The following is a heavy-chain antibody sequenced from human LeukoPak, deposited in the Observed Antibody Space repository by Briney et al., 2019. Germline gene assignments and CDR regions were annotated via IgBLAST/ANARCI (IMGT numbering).Heavy chain of an antibody. J-gene: IGHJ4*02. Sequence: EASVKVSCKASGYTFSDYYMHWVRQAPGQGLYWMGWINPNNGGTNYAQKFQGRVSMTRDTSISTVYMEVRRLRSDDTAVYYCARDNYGSGSYYKYWGQGTLVTVSS. D-gene: IGHD3-10*01. CDR1: GYTFSDYY. CDR2: INPNNGGT. V-gene: IGHV1-2*02. CDR3: ARDNYGSGSYYKY.